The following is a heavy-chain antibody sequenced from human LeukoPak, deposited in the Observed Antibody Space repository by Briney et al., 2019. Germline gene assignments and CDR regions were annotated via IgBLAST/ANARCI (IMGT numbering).Heavy chain of an antibody. CDR3: ARARDYGGNFFDY. CDR2: INHSGST. D-gene: IGHD4-23*01. CDR1: GGSFSGYY. V-gene: IGHV4-34*01. Sequence: SETLSLTCAVYGGSFSGYYWSWIRQPPGKGLEWIGEINHSGSTNYNPSLKSRVTISVDTSKNQFSLKLSSVTAADTAVYYCARARDYGGNFFDYWGQGTLVTVSS. J-gene: IGHJ4*02.